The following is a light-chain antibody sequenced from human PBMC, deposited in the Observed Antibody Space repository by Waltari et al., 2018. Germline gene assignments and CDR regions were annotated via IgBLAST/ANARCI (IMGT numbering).Light chain of an antibody. CDR2: ATS. CDR1: QNIRSY. J-gene: IGKJ2*01. CDR3: QQSYNTPYT. Sequence: DIQMTQSPSSLSASVGDRVTITCRASQNIRSYLNWYHQKPGKPPNLLIYATSTLQSGVPSRFSGSESGTYFTLTISSLQPEDFATYYCQQSYNTPYTFGQGTKLEIK. V-gene: IGKV1-39*01.